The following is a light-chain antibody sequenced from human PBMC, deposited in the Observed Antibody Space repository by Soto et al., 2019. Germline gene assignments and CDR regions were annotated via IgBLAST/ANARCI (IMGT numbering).Light chain of an antibody. CDR1: QSVLYSSNNKKY. CDR3: QQYYSSPPT. CDR2: WAS. V-gene: IGKV4-1*01. Sequence: DIVMTQSPDSLAVSLGERATINCKASQSVLYSSNNKKYLTWYQQKPGQPPKLLIYWASTRESGVPDRFSGSGSGTDFTLTISGLQAEDVAVYYCQQYYSSPPTFGPGTKVDI. J-gene: IGKJ3*01.